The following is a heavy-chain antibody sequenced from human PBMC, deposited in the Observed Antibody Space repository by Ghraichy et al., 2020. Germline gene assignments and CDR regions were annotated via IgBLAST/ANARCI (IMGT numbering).Heavy chain of an antibody. CDR3: ARVNSGDVVDI. CDR2: IYSGSRT. J-gene: IGHJ3*02. Sequence: GGSLRLSCAASGFTVNSDYMSWVRQAPGKGLEWVSVIYSGSRTYYADSVKGRFTISRDNSKNTLYLQMNSLRAEDTAVYFCARVNSGDVVDIWGQETMFTVS. V-gene: IGHV3-53*01. D-gene: IGHD6-19*01. CDR1: GFTVNSDY.